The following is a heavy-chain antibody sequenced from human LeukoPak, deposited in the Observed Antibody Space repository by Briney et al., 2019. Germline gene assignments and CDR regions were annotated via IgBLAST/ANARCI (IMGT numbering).Heavy chain of an antibody. CDR3: ARHQWVPAFDI. D-gene: IGHD1-26*01. CDR1: SESMSGFY. CDR2: MHYTGST. J-gene: IGHJ3*02. V-gene: IGHV4-59*08. Sequence: SETLSLTCTVSSESMSGFYWNWIRQPPGKGLEWIGYMHYTGSTNYNPSLKSRVTISIDTSKNQFSLKLSSVTASDTAVYYCARHQWVPAFDIWGQGTMVTVSS.